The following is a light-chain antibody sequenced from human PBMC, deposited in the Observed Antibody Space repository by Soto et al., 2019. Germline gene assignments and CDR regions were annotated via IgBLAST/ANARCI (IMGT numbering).Light chain of an antibody. V-gene: IGKV3-11*01. CDR1: QSVSSY. CDR3: QQYGTSEII. Sequence: EIVLTQSSATLALSPGERATLSCRASQSVSSYLAWYQQKPGQAPRLLIYDTSSRATGIPDRFSGSGSGTDFTLTITRLEPEDFAIFFCQQYGTSEIIFGQGTRLEIK. J-gene: IGKJ5*01. CDR2: DTS.